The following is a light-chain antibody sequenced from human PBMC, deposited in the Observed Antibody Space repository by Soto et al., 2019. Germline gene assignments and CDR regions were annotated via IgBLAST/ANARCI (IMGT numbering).Light chain of an antibody. CDR2: LNSDGSH. Sequence: QSVLTQSPSASASLGASVKLTCTLSSGHSSYAIAWHQQRPEKGPRYLMKLNSDGSHSKGDGIPDRFSGSSSGAERYLTMSSLQSEDEADYYCQTWGTGIQVFGGGTKLTVL. CDR1: SGHSSYA. CDR3: QTWGTGIQV. J-gene: IGLJ2*01. V-gene: IGLV4-69*01.